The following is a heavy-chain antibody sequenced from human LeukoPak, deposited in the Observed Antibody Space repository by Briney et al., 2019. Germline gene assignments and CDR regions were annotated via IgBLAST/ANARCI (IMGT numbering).Heavy chain of an antibody. Sequence: PGGSLRLSCAASGFTFSAYSMNWVRQAPGKGLEWVSSISSSSSYIYYADSVKGRFTISRDNAKNSLYLQMNSLRAEDTAVYYCARPSRTGGSYPRQAFDIWGQGTMVTVSS. V-gene: IGHV3-21*01. CDR2: ISSSSSYI. CDR3: ARPSRTGGSYPRQAFDI. D-gene: IGHD1-26*01. J-gene: IGHJ3*02. CDR1: GFTFSAYS.